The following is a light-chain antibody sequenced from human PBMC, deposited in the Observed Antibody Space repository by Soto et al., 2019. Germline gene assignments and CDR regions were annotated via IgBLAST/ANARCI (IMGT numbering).Light chain of an antibody. J-gene: IGLJ3*02. CDR3: QSYDSSLGRV. CDR2: DIT. Sequence: QSVLTQPPSVSGAPGQRVTISCTGTTSNIGAGYDVHWYQQLPGTAPKVLIYDITNRPSGVPDRFSGSKSGTSASLVITGLQAEDEADYYCQSYDSSLGRVFGGGTKLTVL. V-gene: IGLV1-40*01. CDR1: TSNIGAGYD.